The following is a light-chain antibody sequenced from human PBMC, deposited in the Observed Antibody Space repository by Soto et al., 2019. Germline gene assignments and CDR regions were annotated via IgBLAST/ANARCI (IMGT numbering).Light chain of an antibody. J-gene: IGLJ1*01. Sequence: QSVLTQPASVSGSPGQSITISCTGTSSDVGGYNWVSWYQQHPGKVPKLMIFNVNNRPSGVSDRFSGSKSGNTASLTISGLQTEDEADYCCSSYTSSKTQVFGTGTKLTVL. V-gene: IGLV2-14*01. CDR3: SSYTSSKTQV. CDR1: SSDVGGYNW. CDR2: NVN.